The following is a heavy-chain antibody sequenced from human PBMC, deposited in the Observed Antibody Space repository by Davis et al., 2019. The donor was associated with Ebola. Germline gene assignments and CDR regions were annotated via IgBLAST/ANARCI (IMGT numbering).Heavy chain of an antibody. J-gene: IGHJ4*02. CDR3: ARLYSSGWSPYFDY. Sequence: SETLSLTCTVSGGSISSSSYYWGWIRQPPGKGLEWIGSIYYSGSTYYNPSLKSRVTISVDTSKNQFSLKLSSVTAADTAVYYCARLYSSGWSPYFDYWGQGTLVTVSS. CDR2: IYYSGST. CDR1: GGSISSSSYY. V-gene: IGHV4-39*07. D-gene: IGHD6-19*01.